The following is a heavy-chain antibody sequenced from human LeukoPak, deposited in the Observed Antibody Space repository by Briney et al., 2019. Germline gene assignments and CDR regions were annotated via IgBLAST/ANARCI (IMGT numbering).Heavy chain of an antibody. J-gene: IGHJ4*02. CDR1: GFTFDDYA. D-gene: IGHD3-3*01. CDR3: AKDKGFLEWLLSSYYFDY. CDR2: ISWNSGSI. V-gene: IGHV3-9*01. Sequence: PGRSLRLSCAASGFTFDDYAMHWVRQAPGKGLGWVSGISWNSGSIGYADSVKGRFTISRDNAKNSLYLQMNSLRAEDTALYYCAKDKGFLEWLLSSYYFDYWGQGTLVTVSS.